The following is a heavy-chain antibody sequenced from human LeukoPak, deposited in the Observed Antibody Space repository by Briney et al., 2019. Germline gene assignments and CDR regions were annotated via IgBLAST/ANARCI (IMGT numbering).Heavy chain of an antibody. CDR2: INSDGSST. V-gene: IGHV3-74*01. CDR1: GFTFSSYW. CDR3: AKDIRAVAGTGVFDY. Sequence: GGSLRLSCAASGFTFSSYWMHWVRQAPGKGLVWVSRINSDGSSTSYADSVKGRFTISRDNAKNSLYLQMNSLRAEDTALYYCAKDIRAVAGTGVFDYWGQGTLVTVSS. J-gene: IGHJ4*02. D-gene: IGHD6-19*01.